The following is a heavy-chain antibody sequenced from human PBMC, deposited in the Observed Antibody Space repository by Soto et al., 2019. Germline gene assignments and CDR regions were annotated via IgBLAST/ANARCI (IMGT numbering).Heavy chain of an antibody. CDR2: IIPIFGTA. V-gene: IGHV1-69*06. D-gene: IGHD2-2*01. CDR1: GGTFSSYA. CDR3: AGDLPTYCSSTSCHYYGMDV. J-gene: IGHJ6*02. Sequence: SVKVSCKASGGTFSSYAISWVRQAPGQGLEWMGGIIPIFGTANYAQKFQGRVTITADKSTSTAYMELSSLRSEDTAVYYCAGDLPTYCSSTSCHYYGMDVWGQGTTVTVSS.